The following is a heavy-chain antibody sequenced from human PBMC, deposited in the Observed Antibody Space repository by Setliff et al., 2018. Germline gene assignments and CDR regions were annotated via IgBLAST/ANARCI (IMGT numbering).Heavy chain of an antibody. J-gene: IGHJ6*02. CDR3: VRAAPFVPAAYYSYSGMDV. V-gene: IGHV3-9*01. CDR2: ISWNSGSI. D-gene: IGHD2-2*01. Sequence: GGSLRLSCAASGFTFDDYAMHWVRQAPGKGLEWVSGISWNSGSIGYADSVKGRFTISRDNAENSLYLQMNSLRPDDTAVDFCVRAAPFVPAAYYSYSGMDVWGQGTTVTVSS. CDR1: GFTFDDYA.